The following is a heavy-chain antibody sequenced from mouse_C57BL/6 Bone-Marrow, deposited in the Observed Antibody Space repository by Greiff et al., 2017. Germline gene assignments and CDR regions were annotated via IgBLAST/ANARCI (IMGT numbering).Heavy chain of an antibody. CDR3: ARDYGSSHWYFDV. CDR2: IDPSDSYT. Sequence: QVQLQQPGAELVMPGASVKLSCKASGYTFTSYWMHWVKQRPGQGLEWIGEIDPSDSYTNYNQKFKGKSTLTVAKSSSTAYMQLSSLTSEDSAVYYCARDYGSSHWYFDVWGTGTTVTVSS. J-gene: IGHJ1*03. V-gene: IGHV1-69*01. CDR1: GYTFTSYW. D-gene: IGHD1-1*01.